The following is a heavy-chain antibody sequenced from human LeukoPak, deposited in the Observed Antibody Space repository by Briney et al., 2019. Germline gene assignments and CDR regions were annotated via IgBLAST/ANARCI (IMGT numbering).Heavy chain of an antibody. CDR3: ARDGSPGDILSGFCPMEY. J-gene: IGHJ4*02. CDR1: GYTFSSYE. CDR2: ITCSGADV. Sequence: GGSLRLSCAAYGYTFSSYEMNWVRQVPGKGLEWVAFITCSGADVYYADSVKGRFTISRDNAKNSLYLQMNSLRADDTAIYYCARDGSPGDILSGFCPMEYWGQGALVTVSS. V-gene: IGHV3-48*03. D-gene: IGHD3-9*01.